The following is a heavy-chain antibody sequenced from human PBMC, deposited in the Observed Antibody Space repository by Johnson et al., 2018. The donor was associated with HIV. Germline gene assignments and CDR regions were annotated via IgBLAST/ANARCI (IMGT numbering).Heavy chain of an antibody. V-gene: IGHV3-30*18. CDR2: ISYDGSNK. CDR3: AKDKSNAFDI. J-gene: IGHJ3*02. Sequence: QVQLVESGGGVVQPGRSLRLSCAASGFTFSSYGMHWVRQAPGKGLEWVAVISYDGSNKYYADSVKGRFTISRDNSKNTLYLQLNRLRAEDTAGYYCAKDKSNAFDIWGQGTMVTVSS. CDR1: GFTFSSYG.